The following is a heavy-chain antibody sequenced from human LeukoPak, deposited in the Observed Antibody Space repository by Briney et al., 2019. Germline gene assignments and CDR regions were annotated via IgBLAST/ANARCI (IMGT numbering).Heavy chain of an antibody. J-gene: IGHJ5*02. CDR2: INHSGST. D-gene: IGHD2-2*02. CDR3: ARAGDIVVVPAAIGWFDP. CDR1: GGSFSGYY. Sequence: SETLSLTCAVYGGSFSGYYWSWIRQPPGKGLEWIGEINHSGSTNYNPSLKSRVTISVDTSKNQFSLKLSSVTAADTAVYYCARAGDIVVVPAAIGWFDPWGQGTLVTVSS. V-gene: IGHV4-34*01.